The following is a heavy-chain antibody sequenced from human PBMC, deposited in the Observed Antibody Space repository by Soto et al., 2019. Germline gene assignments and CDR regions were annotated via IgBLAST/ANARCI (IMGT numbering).Heavy chain of an antibody. D-gene: IGHD2-2*01. Sequence: ASVKVSCKASGYTFTSYAMHWVRQAPGQRLEWMGWINAGNGNTKYSQKFQGRVTITRDTSASTAYMELSSLRSEDTAVYYCARDIVVVPAAAPDAFEIWGQGTMVTVSS. J-gene: IGHJ3*02. CDR1: GYTFTSYA. CDR3: ARDIVVVPAAAPDAFEI. V-gene: IGHV1-3*01. CDR2: INAGNGNT.